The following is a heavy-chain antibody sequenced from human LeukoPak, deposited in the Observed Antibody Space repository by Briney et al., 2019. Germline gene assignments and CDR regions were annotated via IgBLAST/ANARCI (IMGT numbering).Heavy chain of an antibody. CDR3: ARDRDEYYYDSSGYYSPYFQH. CDR1: GFTFSSYA. CDR2: ISYDGSNK. Sequence: GGSLRLSCEASGFTFSSYAMHWVRQAPGKGLEWVAVISYDGSNKYYADSVKGRFTISRDNSKNTLYLQMNSLRAEDTAVYYCARDRDEYYYDSSGYYSPYFQHWGQGTLVTVSS. J-gene: IGHJ1*01. D-gene: IGHD3-22*01. V-gene: IGHV3-30-3*01.